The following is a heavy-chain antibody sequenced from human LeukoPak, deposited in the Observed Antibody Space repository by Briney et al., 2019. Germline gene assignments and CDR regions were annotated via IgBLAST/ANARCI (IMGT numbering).Heavy chain of an antibody. CDR3: ATSPGYCSGGSCYSGYFDY. D-gene: IGHD2-15*01. V-gene: IGHV5-51*01. J-gene: IGHJ4*02. CDR1: GYSFFNYW. Sequence: GESLKISCVGSGYSFFNYWIGWVRQMPGKGLEWMGIIYPGDSDTRYSPSFQGQVTISTDKSISTAYLQWSSLKASDTAMYYCATSPGYCSGGSCYSGYFDYWGQGTLVTVSS. CDR2: IYPGDSDT.